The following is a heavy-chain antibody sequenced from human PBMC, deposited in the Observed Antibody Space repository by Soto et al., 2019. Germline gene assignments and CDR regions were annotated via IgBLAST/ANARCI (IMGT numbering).Heavy chain of an antibody. Sequence: PSETLSLTCAVYGGSFSGHYWSWIRQPPGKGLEWIGEIIHTGNTNYNPSLKSRVTLSLDTSKNQFSLKLSSVAAADTAVYYCSREGDYDMLTGSLNNDYWGPGTLVTVAS. CDR3: SREGDYDMLTGSLNNDY. J-gene: IGHJ4*02. D-gene: IGHD3-9*01. V-gene: IGHV4-34*12. CDR2: IIHTGNT. CDR1: GGSFSGHY.